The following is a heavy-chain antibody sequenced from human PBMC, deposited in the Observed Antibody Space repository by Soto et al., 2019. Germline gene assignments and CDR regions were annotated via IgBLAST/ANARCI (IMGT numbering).Heavy chain of an antibody. Sequence: PGGSLRLSCAASGFTVSSNYMSWVLQPPGKGLEWVSVIYGGGITVYADSVKGRFFISRDNSKNTLSLQMNSLRAEDTAVYYCARSRTGTTYGGMDVWGQGTTVTVSS. J-gene: IGHJ6*02. CDR2: IYGGGIT. V-gene: IGHV3-66*01. CDR1: GFTVSSNY. D-gene: IGHD1-7*01. CDR3: ARSRTGTTYGGMDV.